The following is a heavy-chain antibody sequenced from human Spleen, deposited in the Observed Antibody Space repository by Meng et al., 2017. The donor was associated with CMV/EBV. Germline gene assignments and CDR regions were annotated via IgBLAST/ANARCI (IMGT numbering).Heavy chain of an antibody. CDR1: GFSLSARGVG. CDR2: IYWNDNK. J-gene: IGHJ4*02. D-gene: IGHD3-16*02. CDR3: AHVRRRNYHIGLFDY. V-gene: IGHV2-5*01. Sequence: GFSLSARGVGVGWIRQPPGKALEWLALIYWNDNKSYSPSLRTRLTITKDTSKNQVVLTVTNVDPVDTATYYCAHVRRRNYHIGLFDYWGQGSLVTVSS.